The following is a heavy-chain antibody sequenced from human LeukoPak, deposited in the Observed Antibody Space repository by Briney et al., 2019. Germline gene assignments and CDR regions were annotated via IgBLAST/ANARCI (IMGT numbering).Heavy chain of an antibody. J-gene: IGHJ6*02. CDR3: AREGYSYGPGSGYYYYGMAS. CDR2: ISAYNGNT. CDR1: GYTFTSYG. D-gene: IGHD5-18*01. Sequence: ASVKVSCKASGYTFTSYGISWVRQAPGQGLEWMGWISAYNGNTNYAQKLQGRVTMTTDTSTSTAYMELRSLRSDDTAVYYCAREGYSYGPGSGYYYYGMASGAKGPRSPSP. V-gene: IGHV1-18*01.